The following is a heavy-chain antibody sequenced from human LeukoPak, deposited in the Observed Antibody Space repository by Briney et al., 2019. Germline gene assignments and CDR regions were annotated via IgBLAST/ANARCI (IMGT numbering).Heavy chain of an antibody. CDR2: IYYSGST. V-gene: IGHV4-39*07. Sequence: PSETLSLTCTVSGGSISSSSYYWGWLRQPPGTGLEWIGSIYYSGSTYYNPSLKSRVTISVDTSKNQFSLKLSSVTAADTAVYYCAREIRIAARSSDYWGQGTLVTVSS. CDR3: AREIRIAARSSDY. J-gene: IGHJ4*02. D-gene: IGHD6-6*01. CDR1: GGSISSSSYY.